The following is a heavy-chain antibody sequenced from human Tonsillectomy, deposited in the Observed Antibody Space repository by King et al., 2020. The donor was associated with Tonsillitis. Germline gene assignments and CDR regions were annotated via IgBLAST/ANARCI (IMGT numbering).Heavy chain of an antibody. CDR3: ARDGRYFHRADY. J-gene: IGHJ4*02. V-gene: IGHV3-30-3*01. Sequence: VQLVESGGGVVQPGRSLRLSCAASGFTFSSYAMHWVRQAPGKGLVWVAIISYDGSNKYYADSVKGRFTISRDSSKNTLDLQMNSLRVEDTAVYYCARDGRYFHRADYWGQGTLVTVSS. CDR1: GFTFSSYA. D-gene: IGHD3-9*01. CDR2: ISYDGSNK.